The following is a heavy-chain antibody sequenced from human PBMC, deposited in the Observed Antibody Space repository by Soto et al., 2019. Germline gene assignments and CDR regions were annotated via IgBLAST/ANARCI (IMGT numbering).Heavy chain of an antibody. J-gene: IGHJ4*02. D-gene: IGHD3-22*01. V-gene: IGHV1-3*01. CDR1: GYTFTSYA. Sequence: ASVKVSCKASGYTFTSYAMHWVRQAPGQRLEWMGWINAGNGNTESSQKFQGRVTITRDTSASTAYMELSSLRSEDTAVYYCARTAYYYDSSGYHPAGIDYWGQGTLVTVSS. CDR3: ARTAYYYDSSGYHPAGIDY. CDR2: INAGNGNT.